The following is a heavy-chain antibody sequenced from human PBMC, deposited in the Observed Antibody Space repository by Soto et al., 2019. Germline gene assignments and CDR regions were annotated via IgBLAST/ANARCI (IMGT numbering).Heavy chain of an antibody. J-gene: IGHJ3*02. D-gene: IGHD2-21*02. CDR3: VSSRTAIYGDALDI. CDR2: IYDSGDA. V-gene: IGHV4-59*03. CDR1: DGSISSYF. Sequence: PSETLSLTCSVSDGSISSYFRNWIRQASGKGLEWIGCIYDSGDANYNPSLKSRVTISLDTSKNQFSLKLSSVTAADTAVYYCVSSRTAIYGDALDIWDQGTMVTVSS.